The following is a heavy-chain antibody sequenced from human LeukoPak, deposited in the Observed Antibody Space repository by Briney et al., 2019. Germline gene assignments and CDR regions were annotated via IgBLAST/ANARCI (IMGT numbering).Heavy chain of an antibody. CDR1: GFTFSSYW. CDR2: IKQDGSEK. D-gene: IGHD1-26*01. CDR3: ARSPDELRQHNYFDY. V-gene: IGHV3-7*01. Sequence: PGGSLRLSCAASGFTFSSYWMSWLRQAPGKGLEWVANIKQDGSEKYYVDSVKGRFTISRDNAKNSLYLQMNSLRAEDTAVYYCARSPDELRQHNYFDYWGQGTLVTVSS. J-gene: IGHJ4*02.